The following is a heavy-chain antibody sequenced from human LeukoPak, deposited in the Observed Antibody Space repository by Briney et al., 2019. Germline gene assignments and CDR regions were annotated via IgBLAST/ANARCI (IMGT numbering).Heavy chain of an antibody. D-gene: IGHD1-26*01. CDR1: GYTFTGYY. CDR3: ARDGSRWELPD. Sequence: ASVKVSCKASGYTFTGYYMHWVRQAPGQGLEWMGWINPNSGGTNYVQKFQGWVTMTRDTSISTAYMELSRLRSDDTAVYYCARDGSRWELPDWGQGTLVTVSS. V-gene: IGHV1-2*04. CDR2: INPNSGGT. J-gene: IGHJ4*02.